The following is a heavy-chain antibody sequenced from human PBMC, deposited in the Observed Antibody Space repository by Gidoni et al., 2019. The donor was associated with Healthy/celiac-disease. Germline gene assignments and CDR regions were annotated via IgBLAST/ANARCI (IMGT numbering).Heavy chain of an antibody. D-gene: IGHD6-19*01. CDR2: ISAYNGNT. CDR3: ARDLRGGIAVDCYDY. Sequence: QVQLVQSGAEVKKPGASVKVSCKASGYTFPSYGISWVRQAPGHGLEWMGWISAYNGNTNYAQKLQGRVTMTTDTSTSTAYMELRSLRSDDTAVYYCARDLRGGIAVDCYDYWGQGTLVTVSS. CDR1: GYTFPSYG. V-gene: IGHV1-18*01. J-gene: IGHJ4*02.